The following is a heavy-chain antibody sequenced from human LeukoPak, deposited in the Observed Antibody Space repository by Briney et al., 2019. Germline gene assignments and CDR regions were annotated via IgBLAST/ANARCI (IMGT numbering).Heavy chain of an antibody. CDR2: INPNSGGT. Sequence: GASVKVSCKASGYTFTGYYMHWVRQAPGQGLEWVGRINPNSGGTNYAQKFQGRVTMTRDTSISTAYMELSRLRSDDTAVYYCARTRGRLGYYYYMDVWGKGTTVTVSS. D-gene: IGHD6-19*01. CDR1: GYTFTGYY. V-gene: IGHV1-2*06. CDR3: ARTRGRLGYYYYMDV. J-gene: IGHJ6*03.